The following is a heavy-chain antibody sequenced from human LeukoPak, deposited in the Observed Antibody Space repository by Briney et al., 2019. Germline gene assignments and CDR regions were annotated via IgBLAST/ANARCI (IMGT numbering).Heavy chain of an antibody. D-gene: IGHD3-3*01. V-gene: IGHV3-13*01. J-gene: IGHJ3*02. CDR1: GLTFSNYG. CDR3: ARGHGIWSGSRLTNAFDI. CDR2: IGAAGDT. Sequence: GRSLRLSCAASGLTFSNYGMHWVRHTTGAGLEWISAIGAAGDTYYSDSVKGRFTISRENAKNSLFLQMNSLRAGDTAVYFCARGHGIWSGSRLTNAFDIWGQGTMVTVSS.